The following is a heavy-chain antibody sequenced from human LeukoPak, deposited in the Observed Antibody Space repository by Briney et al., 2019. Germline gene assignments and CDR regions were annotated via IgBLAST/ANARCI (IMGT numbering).Heavy chain of an antibody. CDR1: GYTFTSYG. J-gene: IGHJ5*02. CDR3: ARDFAHPGIAAAGTYWFDP. CDR2: ISAYNGNT. D-gene: IGHD6-13*01. V-gene: IGHV1-18*01. Sequence: GASVKVSCKASGYTFTSYGISWVRQAPGQGLEWMGWISAYNGNTNYAQKLQGRVTMTTDTSTSTAYMELRSLRSDDTAVYYCARDFAHPGIAAAGTYWFDPWGQGTLVTVSS.